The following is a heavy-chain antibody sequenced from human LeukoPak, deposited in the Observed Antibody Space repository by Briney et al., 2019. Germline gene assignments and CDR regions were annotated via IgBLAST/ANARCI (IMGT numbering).Heavy chain of an antibody. CDR2: MFDTVTT. V-gene: IGHV4-4*09. CDR3: ATIDRGNIFGYFDF. J-gene: IGHJ4*02. D-gene: IGHD5-18*01. CDR1: GASLNTYY. Sequence: PSETLSLTCAVSGASLNTYYWSWIRQPPGKGLEWIGNMFDTVTTTDNPSLMSRFPLSADTSKHQFSLRLTSVTAADTAVYYCATIDRGNIFGYFDFWGQGIPVTVSS.